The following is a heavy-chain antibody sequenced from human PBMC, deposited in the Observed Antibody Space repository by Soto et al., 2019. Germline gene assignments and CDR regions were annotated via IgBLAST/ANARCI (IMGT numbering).Heavy chain of an antibody. Sequence: ASVKVSCKASGYTFTGSYMHWVRQAPGQGLEWMGWINPNSGGTNYAQKLQVRVTMTRDTSISTAYMELSRLRSEDTAVYYCARDTGDGTFDFWGQGTLVAVSS. CDR1: GYTFTGSY. CDR3: ARDTGDGTFDF. J-gene: IGHJ4*03. V-gene: IGHV1-2*02. D-gene: IGHD7-27*01. CDR2: INPNSGGT.